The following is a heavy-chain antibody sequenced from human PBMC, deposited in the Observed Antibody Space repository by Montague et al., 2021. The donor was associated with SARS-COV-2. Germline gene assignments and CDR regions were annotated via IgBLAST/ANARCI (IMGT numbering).Heavy chain of an antibody. D-gene: IGHD3-3*01. V-gene: IGHV4-34*01. Sequence: SETRSLTCAVYGGSLSGYYWAWIRQTPGKGLEWIGEINHSGNTNYNPSLKSRLTISVDTSKKQFSLKLSSVTTADTAVYYCARGADYDFWSGYLRYKWFGPWGLGTPVTVSS. J-gene: IGHJ5*02. CDR1: GGSLSGYY. CDR3: ARGADYDFWSGYLRYKWFGP. CDR2: INHSGNT.